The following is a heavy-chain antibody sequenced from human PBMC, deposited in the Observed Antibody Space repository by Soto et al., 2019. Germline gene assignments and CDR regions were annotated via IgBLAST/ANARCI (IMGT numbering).Heavy chain of an antibody. CDR2: INHSGST. CDR3: ARGKRGLLWFGVEYNWFAP. Sequence: PWEALSLTWSFDCGSLSGYYLGLILQPPWKGLEWIGEINHSGSTNYNPSLKSRVTISVDTSKNQFSLKLSSVTAADTAVYYCARGKRGLLWFGVEYNWFAPWGQGTLVTVS. V-gene: IGHV4-34*01. CDR1: CGSLSGYY. J-gene: IGHJ5*02. D-gene: IGHD3-10*01.